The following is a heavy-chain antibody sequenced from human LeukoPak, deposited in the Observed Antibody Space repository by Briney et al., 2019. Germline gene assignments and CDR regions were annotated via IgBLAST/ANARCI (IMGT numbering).Heavy chain of an antibody. Sequence: GGSLRLSCAASGFTFSSYSMNWVRQAPGKGLEWVTSISSSSSYIYYADSVKGRFTISRDNAKNSLYLQMNSLRAEDTAVYYCASLGGSYALADHWGQGTLVTVSS. CDR1: GFTFSSYS. J-gene: IGHJ4*02. CDR2: ISSSSSYI. V-gene: IGHV3-21*01. CDR3: ASLGGSYALADH. D-gene: IGHD1-26*01.